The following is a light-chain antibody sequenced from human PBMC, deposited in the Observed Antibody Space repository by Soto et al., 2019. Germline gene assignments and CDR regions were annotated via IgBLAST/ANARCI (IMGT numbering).Light chain of an antibody. CDR3: GSFTSNSTYV. CDR1: SSDIGGYNY. Sequence: LTQPASVSGSPGQSITISCTGTSSDIGGYNYVSWYQQHPGKAPKLMIYEVSNRPSGVSNRFSGSKSGNTASLTISGLQAEDEADYYCGSFTSNSTYVFGTGTKVTVL. J-gene: IGLJ1*01. CDR2: EVS. V-gene: IGLV2-14*01.